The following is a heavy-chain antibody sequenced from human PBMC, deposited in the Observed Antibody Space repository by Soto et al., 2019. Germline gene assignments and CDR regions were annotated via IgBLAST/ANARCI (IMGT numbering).Heavy chain of an antibody. CDR2: VYYSGGT. CDR3: ARHAVRGSYFADFDF. J-gene: IGHJ4*02. D-gene: IGHD1-26*01. CDR1: GGSISSGSYY. Sequence: QLQLQESGPGLVKPSETLSLTCTVSGGSISSGSYYWGWIRQPPGKGLEWIGSVYYSGGTYNNPSLKSRVTISVDTSKNQFSLKLSSVTAADTAVYYRARHAVRGSYFADFDFWGQGTLVTVSS. V-gene: IGHV4-39*01.